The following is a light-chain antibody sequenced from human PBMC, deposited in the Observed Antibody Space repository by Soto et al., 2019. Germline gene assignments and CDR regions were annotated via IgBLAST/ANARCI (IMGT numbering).Light chain of an antibody. J-gene: IGKJ1*01. Sequence: EIVMTQSPATLSVSPGERATLSCRASQSVSSNLAWYQQKPGQAPRLLIYGASTRATGIPARFSGSGSGTEFTLTISSLQSEDFAVYYCQQYNSWPRTWTFGQGTKVDIK. V-gene: IGKV3-15*01. CDR2: GAS. CDR3: QQYNSWPRTWT. CDR1: QSVSSN.